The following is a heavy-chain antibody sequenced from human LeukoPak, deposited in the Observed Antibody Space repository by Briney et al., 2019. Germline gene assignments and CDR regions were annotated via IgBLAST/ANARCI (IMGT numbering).Heavy chain of an antibody. CDR2: INPSGGST. Sequence: ASVKVSCKASGYTFSSYGIHWVRQAPGQGLECMGIINPSGGSTSYAQKFQGRVTMTRDMSTSTVYMELSSLRSEDTAVYYCARGGVGATTYVWFDPWGQGTLVTVSS. V-gene: IGHV1-46*01. J-gene: IGHJ5*02. CDR3: ARGGVGATTYVWFDP. CDR1: GYTFSSYG. D-gene: IGHD1-26*01.